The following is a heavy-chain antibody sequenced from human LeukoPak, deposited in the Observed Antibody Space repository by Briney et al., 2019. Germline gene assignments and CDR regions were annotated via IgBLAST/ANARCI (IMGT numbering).Heavy chain of an antibody. J-gene: IGHJ6*01. CDR2: ISSSSSYI. Sequence: GGSLRLACAASGFTFSSYTMNWVRQAPGKGLEWVSYISSSSSYIYYADSVKGRFTISRDNAENSLYLQMNSLRAEDTAVYYCARGSEGYCSGGGCYYGMDVWGQGTTVTVSS. CDR3: ARGSEGYCSGGGCYYGMDV. V-gene: IGHV3-21*01. CDR1: GFTFSSYT. D-gene: IGHD2-15*01.